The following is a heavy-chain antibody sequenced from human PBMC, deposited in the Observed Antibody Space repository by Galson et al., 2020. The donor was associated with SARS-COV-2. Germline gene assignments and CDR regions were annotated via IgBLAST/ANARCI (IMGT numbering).Heavy chain of an antibody. D-gene: IGHD1-26*01. V-gene: IGHV3-30*04. CDR1: GFTFSDYA. Sequence: GGSLRLSCAASGFTFSDYAIHWVRQAPGKGLEWVAVISYDGTNTYYADSVKGRFTISRDNSNNMLYVQMNSLRAEDTAVYYCARDRVISGTHAVVLEYYYYGMDVWGQGTTVTVSS. CDR2: ISYDGTNT. J-gene: IGHJ6*02. CDR3: ARDRVISGTHAVVLEYYYYGMDV.